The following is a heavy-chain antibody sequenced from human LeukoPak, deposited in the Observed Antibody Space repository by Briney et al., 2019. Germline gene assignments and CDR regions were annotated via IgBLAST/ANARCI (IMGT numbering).Heavy chain of an antibody. D-gene: IGHD3-10*01. CDR1: GGSFSGYY. J-gene: IGHJ1*01. CDR3: VRRAESVEHVWFGEDGYAQYFHH. Sequence: PSETLSLTCAVYGGSFSGYYWSWIRQPPGKGLEWIGEINHSGSTNYNPSLKSRVTISVDTSKNQFSLKLTSVTAADTAVYYCVRRAESVEHVWFGEDGYAQYFHHWGQGILVTVSS. V-gene: IGHV4-34*01. CDR2: INHSGST.